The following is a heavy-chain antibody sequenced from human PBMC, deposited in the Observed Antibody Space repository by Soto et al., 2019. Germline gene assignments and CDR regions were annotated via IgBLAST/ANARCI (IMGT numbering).Heavy chain of an antibody. D-gene: IGHD3-22*01. Sequence: GSLRLSCAASGFTFSSYSMSWVRQAPGKGLEWVSAISGSAGSTYYADSVKGRFTISRDNSKNTLYLQMNSLRAEDTAVYYCAKGRSYDSSGYYSYWGQGILVTVSS. CDR2: ISGSAGST. J-gene: IGHJ4*02. CDR1: GFTFSSYS. V-gene: IGHV3-23*01. CDR3: AKGRSYDSSGYYSY.